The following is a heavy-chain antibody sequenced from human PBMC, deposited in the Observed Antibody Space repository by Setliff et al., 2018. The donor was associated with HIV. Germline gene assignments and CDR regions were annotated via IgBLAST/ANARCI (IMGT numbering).Heavy chain of an antibody. CDR1: GYSISSGYY. CDR2: IYHSGST. J-gene: IGHJ2*01. V-gene: IGHV4-38-2*01. CDR3: AGCLLGIWYSDL. Sequence: PSETMSLTGAVPGYSISSGYYWGWIRQPPVKGLDWIGTIYHSGSTYYNPSLKSRLMLSIDTSKNQFSLNLNSVTAADTAVYYCAGCLLGIWYSDLWGRRTLFTVSS. D-gene: IGHD7-27*01.